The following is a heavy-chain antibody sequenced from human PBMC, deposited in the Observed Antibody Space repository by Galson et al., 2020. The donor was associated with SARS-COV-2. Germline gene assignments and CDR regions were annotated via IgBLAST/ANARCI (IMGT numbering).Heavy chain of an antibody. J-gene: IGHJ4*02. CDR3: AREGEYYGSGSYYIPFDY. CDR2: ISSNGGST. Sequence: GESLKISCAASGFTFSSYAMHWVRQAPGKGLEYVLAISSNGGSTYYANSVKGRFTISRDNSKNTLYLQMGSLRAEDMAVYYCAREGEYYGSGSYYIPFDYWGQGTLVTVSS. V-gene: IGHV3-64*01. CDR1: GFTFSSYA. D-gene: IGHD3-10*01.